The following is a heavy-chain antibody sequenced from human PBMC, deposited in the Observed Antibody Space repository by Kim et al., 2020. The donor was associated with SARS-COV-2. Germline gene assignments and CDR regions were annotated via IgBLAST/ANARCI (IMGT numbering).Heavy chain of an antibody. D-gene: IGHD2-15*01. CDR2: IYYRGDT. V-gene: IGHV4-39*02. J-gene: IGHJ4*02. CDR3: ARRGYHTAYSYFDY. CDR1: GGSISSSGDF. Sequence: SETLSLTCTVSGGSISSSGDFWDWVRQPPGKGLEWIGSIYYRGDTYYNPSLKSRVTLTVDTSKNHFSLRLSSVTAADTALYFCARRGYHTAYSYFDYWGQGSLATVSS.